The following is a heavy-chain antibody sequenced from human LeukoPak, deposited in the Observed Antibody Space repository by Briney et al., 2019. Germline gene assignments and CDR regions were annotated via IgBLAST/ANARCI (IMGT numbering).Heavy chain of an antibody. Sequence: ASVKVSCKASGYTFARYYIHWVRQAPGQRLEWMGIINPGGGNTNYAQKFQGRVTVTRDTSTTTVYLELSSLRSEDTAVYYCARDWNGGSSDSFDIWGQGTMVTVSS. V-gene: IGHV1-46*01. CDR2: INPGGGNT. D-gene: IGHD1-1*01. CDR3: ARDWNGGSSDSFDI. CDR1: GYTFARYY. J-gene: IGHJ3*02.